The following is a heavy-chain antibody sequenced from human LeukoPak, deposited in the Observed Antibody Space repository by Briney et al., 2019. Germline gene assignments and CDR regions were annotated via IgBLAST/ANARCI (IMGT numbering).Heavy chain of an antibody. CDR2: INPNTGGT. CDR1: GYTFTGYY. CDR3: ARRYDFWSGYPTAFDY. Sequence: ASVNVSCKASGYTFTGYYIYWVRQATGQGLEWRGFINPNTGGTISAQKFQAMVTMTRDTSISTAYMELRGLISDDTAVYYCARRYDFWSGYPTAFDYWGQGSLVTVSS. J-gene: IGHJ4*02. D-gene: IGHD3-3*01. V-gene: IGHV1-2*02.